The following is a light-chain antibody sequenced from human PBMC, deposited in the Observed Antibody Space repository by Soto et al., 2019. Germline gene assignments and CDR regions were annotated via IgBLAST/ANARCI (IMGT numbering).Light chain of an antibody. V-gene: IGKV1-5*01. CDR1: QGISTY. CDR2: DVS. J-gene: IGKJ2*01. Sequence: DIQMTQSPSSLSASLGDRVTISCRASQGISTYLAWYQQKPGKAPTLLISDVSRLESGVPSRFSGSGSGTEFTLTISGLQPDDFATYYCHQYNYLHNFGQGTK. CDR3: HQYNYLHN.